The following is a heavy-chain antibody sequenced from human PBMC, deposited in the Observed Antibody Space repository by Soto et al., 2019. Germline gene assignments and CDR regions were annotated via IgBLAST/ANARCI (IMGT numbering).Heavy chain of an antibody. CDR2: IYWNDDK. CDR3: AHNYWGSAPARRQGY. V-gene: IGHV2-5*01. J-gene: IGHJ4*02. CDR1: GFSLSTSGVG. D-gene: IGHD2-21*01. Sequence: QITLKESGPTLVKPTQTLTLTCTFSGFSLSTSGVGVGWIRQPPGKALEWLALIYWNDDKRYSPSLKSRLTLTKDTSKNQVVLTKPNMDPVDTATYYCAHNYWGSAPARRQGYWGQGTLVTVSS.